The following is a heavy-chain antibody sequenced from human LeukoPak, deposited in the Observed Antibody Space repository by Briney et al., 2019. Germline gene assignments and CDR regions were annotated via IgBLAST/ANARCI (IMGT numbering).Heavy chain of an antibody. D-gene: IGHD3-10*01. CDR3: AGGSKWVRFDH. J-gene: IGHJ4*02. V-gene: IGHV1-46*01. CDR1: GYTFTSYY. Sequence: ASVKVSCKASGYTFTSYYMHWVRQAPGQGLEWMGIINPSGGSTSYAQKFQGRVTMTRDMSTSTVYMELSSLRSEDTAVYYCAGGSKWVRFDHWAREPWSPSPQ. CDR2: INPSGGST.